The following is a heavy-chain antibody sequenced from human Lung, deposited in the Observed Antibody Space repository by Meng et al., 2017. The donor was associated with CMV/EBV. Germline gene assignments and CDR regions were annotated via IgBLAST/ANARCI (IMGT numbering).Heavy chain of an antibody. J-gene: IGHJ5*02. CDR2: VHSDGFDK. CDR1: GFTFRSFG. V-gene: IGHV3-30*02. D-gene: IGHD7-27*01. CDR3: ARDHKHWDFDP. Sequence: GESLKISCSASGFTFRSFGMHWIRQAPGKGLEWVAFVHSDGFDKNYVDSVKDRFIISRDNSNNTQSLQMNSLRAEDTAVEYCARDHKHWDFDPWGQGPLVTVSS.